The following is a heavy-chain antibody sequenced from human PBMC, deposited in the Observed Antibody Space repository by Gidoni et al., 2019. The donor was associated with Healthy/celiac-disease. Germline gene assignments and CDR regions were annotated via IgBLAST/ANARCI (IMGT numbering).Heavy chain of an antibody. Sequence: EVQLVESGGGLVKPGGSLRLSCAASGFTFSNAWLSWVRQAPGKGLEWVGRIKSKTDGGTTDYAAPVKGRFTISRDDSKNTLYLQMNSLKTEDTAVYYCTTLDGTYYYDSSGYYNLDYWGQGTLVTVSS. V-gene: IGHV3-15*01. D-gene: IGHD3-22*01. CDR1: GFTFSNAW. CDR3: TTLDGTYYYDSSGYYNLDY. CDR2: IKSKTDGGTT. J-gene: IGHJ4*02.